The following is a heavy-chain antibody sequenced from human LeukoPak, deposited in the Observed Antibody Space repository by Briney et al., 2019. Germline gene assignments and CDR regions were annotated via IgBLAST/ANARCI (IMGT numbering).Heavy chain of an antibody. Sequence: AGGSLRLSCAASRFTFSSYCMSWVRQAPGKGLEWVANIKQDGSEKYYVDSVKGRFTISRDNSKTTLFLQMNSLRAEDTAVYYCSRGHSASYSWAFDWWGQGTLVTVSS. CDR1: RFTFSSYC. D-gene: IGHD1-26*01. CDR3: SRGHSASYSWAFDW. CDR2: IKQDGSEK. V-gene: IGHV3-7*03. J-gene: IGHJ4*02.